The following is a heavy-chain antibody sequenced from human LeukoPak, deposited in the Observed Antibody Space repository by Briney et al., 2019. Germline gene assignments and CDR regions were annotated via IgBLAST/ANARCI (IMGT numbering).Heavy chain of an antibody. Sequence: GGSLRLSCAASGFTFSSYWMHWVRQAPGKGLVWASRIIGDGSSARYAHSVKGRFTISRDNAKNTLYLQMNSLRAEDTAVYYCARDRSYRPEDWGQGTLVTVSS. V-gene: IGHV3-74*01. D-gene: IGHD3-16*02. CDR1: GFTFSSYW. CDR3: ARDRSYRPED. J-gene: IGHJ4*02. CDR2: IIGDGSSA.